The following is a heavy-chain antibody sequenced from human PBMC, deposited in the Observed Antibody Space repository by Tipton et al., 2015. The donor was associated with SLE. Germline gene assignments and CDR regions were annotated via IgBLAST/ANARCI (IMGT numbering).Heavy chain of an antibody. D-gene: IGHD7-27*01. CDR1: GGSISSKY. CDR2: LFYSGNS. J-gene: IGHJ4*02. Sequence: TLSLTCTVSGGSISSKYWSWIRQPPGKGLEWIGYLFYSGNSNYNPSLKGRVTISADTSKNHFSLKLTSVTAADTAVYYCARGDTGDDYFDNWGQGTLVTVSS. V-gene: IGHV4-59*01. CDR3: ARGDTGDDYFDN.